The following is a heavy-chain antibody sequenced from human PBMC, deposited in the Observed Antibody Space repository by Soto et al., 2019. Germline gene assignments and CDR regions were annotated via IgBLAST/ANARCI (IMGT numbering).Heavy chain of an antibody. CDR1: GYALTSYY. Sequence: ASVKVSCKASGYALTSYYMHWVRQAPGQGLEWMGIINPSGGSTSYAQKFQGRVTMTRDTSTSTVYMELSSLRSEDTAVYYCARDRVAAAGKYYLDYWGQGTLVTVSS. J-gene: IGHJ4*02. V-gene: IGHV1-46*03. D-gene: IGHD6-13*01. CDR2: INPSGGST. CDR3: ARDRVAAAGKYYLDY.